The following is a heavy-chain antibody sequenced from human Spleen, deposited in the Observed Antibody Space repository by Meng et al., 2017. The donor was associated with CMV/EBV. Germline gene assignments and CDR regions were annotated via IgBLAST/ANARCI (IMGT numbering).Heavy chain of an antibody. CDR2: VHHSGTT. J-gene: IGHJ4*02. CDR3: ARVGVWGTYRYSIDS. CDR1: TGSFSISNW. V-gene: IGHV4-4*02. Sequence: STGSFSISNWWPWVRQPPGKGLEWIGEVHHSGTTNYNPSLKSRLTISVDKSKNQFSLSLNFVTAADTAMYYCARVGVWGTYRYSIDSWGPGVLVTVSS. D-gene: IGHD3-16*02.